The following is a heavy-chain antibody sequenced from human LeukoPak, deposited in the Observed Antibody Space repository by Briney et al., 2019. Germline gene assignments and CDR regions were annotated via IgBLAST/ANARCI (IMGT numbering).Heavy chain of an antibody. CDR2: IEQDEREI. J-gene: IGHJ4*02. D-gene: IGHD3-16*01. V-gene: IGHV3-7*01. CDR1: GFSFGGSW. CDR3: AKALRLGESYFDY. Sequence: PGGSLRLSCAASGFSFGGSWMSWLRQAPGKGLEWVANIEQDEREIFYADSVKGRFTISRDNSKNTLYLQMNSLRAEDTAVYYCAKALRLGESYFDYWGQGTLVTVSS.